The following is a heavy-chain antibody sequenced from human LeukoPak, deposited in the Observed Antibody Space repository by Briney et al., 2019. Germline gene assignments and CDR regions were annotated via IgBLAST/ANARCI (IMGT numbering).Heavy chain of an antibody. CDR2: IRYDGSNK. D-gene: IGHD6-6*01. CDR1: GFTFSSYG. Sequence: GGSLRLSCAASGFTFSSYGMHWVRQAPGKGLEWVAFIRYDGSNKYYADSVKGRFTISRDNPKNTLYLQTNSLRAEDTAVYYCAKDRSSSSVYWGQGTLVTVSS. V-gene: IGHV3-30*02. CDR3: AKDRSSSSVY. J-gene: IGHJ4*02.